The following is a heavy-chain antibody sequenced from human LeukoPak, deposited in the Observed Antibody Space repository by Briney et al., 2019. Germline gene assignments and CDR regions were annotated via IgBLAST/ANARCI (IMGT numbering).Heavy chain of an antibody. CDR2: IYHTGTT. CDR3: ARGEDIVATIDY. D-gene: IGHD5-12*01. J-gene: IGHJ4*02. Sequence: SETLSLTCTVSGYSISSGYYWGWVRQPPGKGLEWIGSIYHTGTTYYNSSLESRVSISVDTSKNQFSLKQSSVTAADTAVYYCARGEDIVATIDYWGQGTLVTVSS. CDR1: GYSISSGYY. V-gene: IGHV4-38-2*02.